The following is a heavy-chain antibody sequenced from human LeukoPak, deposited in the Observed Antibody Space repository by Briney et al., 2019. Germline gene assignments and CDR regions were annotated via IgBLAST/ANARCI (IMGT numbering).Heavy chain of an antibody. CDR3: AKERDGDYVRYTHY. J-gene: IGHJ4*02. CDR2: ISASGGGT. CDR1: GFTFGSYA. Sequence: GGSLRLSCAASGFTFGSYAMSWVRQAPGKGLEWVSSISASGGGTYYADSVKGRFTISRDNSKNTLYLQLSSLRADDTAVYHCAKERDGDYVRYTHYWGQGTLVTVSS. D-gene: IGHD4-17*01. V-gene: IGHV3-23*01.